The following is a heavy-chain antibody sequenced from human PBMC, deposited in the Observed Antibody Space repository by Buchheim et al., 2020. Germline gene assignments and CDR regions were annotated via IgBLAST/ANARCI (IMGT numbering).Heavy chain of an antibody. CDR3: ARSPATPSVFYYYYGMDV. Sequence: EVQLVESGGGLVQPGGSLRLSCAASGFTFSSYWMSWVRQAPGKGLEWVANIKQDGSEKYYVDSVKGRFTISRDNAKNSLYLQMNSLRAEDTAVYYCARSPATPSVFYYYYGMDVWGQGTT. J-gene: IGHJ6*02. D-gene: IGHD5-12*01. CDR1: GFTFSSYW. V-gene: IGHV3-7*01. CDR2: IKQDGSEK.